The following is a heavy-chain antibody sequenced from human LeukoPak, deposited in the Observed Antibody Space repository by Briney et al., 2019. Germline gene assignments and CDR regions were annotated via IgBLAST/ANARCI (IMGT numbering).Heavy chain of an antibody. J-gene: IGHJ6*03. D-gene: IGHD1-1*01. CDR3: ARPTYYYYMDV. CDR2: ISAYNGNT. V-gene: IGHV1-18*04. Sequence: ASVKVSCKSSGYTFNGYYMHWVRQAPGQGLEWMGWISAYNGNTNYAQKLQGRVTMTTDTSTSTAYMELRSLRSDDTAVYYCARPTYYYYMDVWGKGTTVTVSS. CDR1: GYTFNGYY.